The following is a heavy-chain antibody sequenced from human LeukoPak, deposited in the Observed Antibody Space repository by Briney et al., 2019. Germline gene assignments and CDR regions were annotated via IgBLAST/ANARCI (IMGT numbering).Heavy chain of an antibody. V-gene: IGHV3-21*01. CDR2: ISSSSSYI. CDR3: ARDGYSEIDY. Sequence: PGGSLRLSCAASGFTFSSYRMNWVRQAPAKGLEWVSSISSSSSYIYYADSVKGRFTISRDNAKNSLYLQMNSLRAEDTAVYYCARDGYSEIDYWGQGTLVTVSS. J-gene: IGHJ4*02. CDR1: GFTFSSYR. D-gene: IGHD5-24*01.